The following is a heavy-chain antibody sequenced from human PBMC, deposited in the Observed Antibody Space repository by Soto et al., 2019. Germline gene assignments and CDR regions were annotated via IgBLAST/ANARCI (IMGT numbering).Heavy chain of an antibody. CDR2: VYYSGST. D-gene: IGHD2-2*02. CDR3: ARATYCSTTSCYTYNWFDP. V-gene: IGHV4-61*01. CDR1: GGSVNIGNYF. J-gene: IGHJ5*02. Sequence: PSDTLSLTCTVSGGSVNIGNYFWSWILHPPGKGLEWVGYVYYSGSTNYNPSLKSRVTISVDTSKNQFSLKLSSVTAADTAVYYCARATYCSTTSCYTYNWFDPWGQGTLVTVSS.